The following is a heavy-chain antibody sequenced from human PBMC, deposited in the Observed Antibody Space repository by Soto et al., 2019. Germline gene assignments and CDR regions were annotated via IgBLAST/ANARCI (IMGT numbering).Heavy chain of an antibody. Sequence: QVQLVESGGGVVQPGRSLRLSCSASGFTFSPYVLHWVRQAPGKGLEWVAVMSSDGTYKYYADSVKGRFTISRDNSKNXLYLQMNCLRAEDTAVYYKARGRPMRVVIGHYFDYWGQGTLVTVSS. CDR1: GFTFSPYV. V-gene: IGHV3-30-3*01. CDR2: MSSDGTYK. CDR3: ARGRPMRVVIGHYFDY. J-gene: IGHJ4*02. D-gene: IGHD3-22*01.